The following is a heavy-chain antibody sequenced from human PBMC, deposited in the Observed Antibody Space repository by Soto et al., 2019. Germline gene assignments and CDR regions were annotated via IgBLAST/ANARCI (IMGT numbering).Heavy chain of an antibody. V-gene: IGHV4-34*01. J-gene: IGHJ6*03. D-gene: IGHD4-17*01. CDR3: ARSSIEGLRANYMDV. Sequence: KQSPTLSLTCAVYGGSFRGYYWSWIRQPPGKGLEWIGEINHSGSTNYNPSLKSRVTISVDTSKNQFSLKLSSVTAADTAVYYCARSSIEGLRANYMDVWGKGTTVTVSS. CDR1: GGSFRGYY. CDR2: INHSGST.